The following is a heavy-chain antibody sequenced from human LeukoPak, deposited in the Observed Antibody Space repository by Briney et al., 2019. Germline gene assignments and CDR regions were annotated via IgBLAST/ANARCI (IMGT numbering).Heavy chain of an antibody. V-gene: IGHV1-18*01. CDR3: ARSGRDSSSFSDPISGHYYYYYGMDV. D-gene: IGHD6-13*01. CDR1: GYTFTSYG. J-gene: IGHJ6*02. Sequence: ASVKVSCKASGYTFTSYGISWVRQAPGQGLEWMGWISAYNGNTNYAQKLQGRVTMTRNTSISTAYMELSSLRSEDTAVYYCARSGRDSSSFSDPISGHYYYYYGMDVWGQGTTVTVSS. CDR2: ISAYNGNT.